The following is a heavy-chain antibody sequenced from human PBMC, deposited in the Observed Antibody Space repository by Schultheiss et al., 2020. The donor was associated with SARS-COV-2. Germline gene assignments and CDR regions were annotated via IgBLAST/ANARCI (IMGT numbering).Heavy chain of an antibody. CDR1: GGPFSNYA. Sequence: SETLSLTCAVYGGPFSNYAWTWIRQSPGKGLEWIGDINHRGSTNYNPSLRSRVTISVDTSKNQFSLKLNSVTAADTAVYYCTRGAPCYWGQGTLVTVSS. CDR2: INHRGST. D-gene: IGHD4/OR15-4a*01. V-gene: IGHV4-34*01. CDR3: TRGAPCY. J-gene: IGHJ1*01.